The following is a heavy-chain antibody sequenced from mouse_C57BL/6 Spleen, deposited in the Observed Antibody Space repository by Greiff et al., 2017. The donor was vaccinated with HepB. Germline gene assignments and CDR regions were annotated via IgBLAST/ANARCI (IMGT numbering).Heavy chain of an antibody. Sequence: VQLQESGAELVRPGASVKLSCKASGYTFTDYYINWVKQRPGQGLEWIARIYPGSGNTYYNEKFKGKATLTAEKSSSTAYMQLSSLTSEDSAVYFCARGGYGNYEMDYWGQGTSVTVSS. J-gene: IGHJ4*01. D-gene: IGHD2-10*02. CDR3: ARGGYGNYEMDY. CDR2: IYPGSGNT. CDR1: GYTFTDYY. V-gene: IGHV1-76*01.